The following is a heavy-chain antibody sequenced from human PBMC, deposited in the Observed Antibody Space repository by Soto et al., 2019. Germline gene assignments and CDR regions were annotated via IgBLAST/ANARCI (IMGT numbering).Heavy chain of an antibody. CDR1: GLTFSNYA. CDR2: ISYDGTNR. V-gene: IGHV3-30-3*01. D-gene: IGHD4-17*01. J-gene: IGHJ4*02. CDR3: ARESSSTVTTVGGGSAKDY. Sequence: QVHLVESGGGVVQPGRSLRLSCAASGLTFSNYAMHWVRQAPGKGLEWVAFISYDGTNRCYPDSVKGRFTISRDNSKNXLXXQMNRLKTEDTAVYYCARESSSTVTTVGGGSAKDYWGQGTLVTVSS.